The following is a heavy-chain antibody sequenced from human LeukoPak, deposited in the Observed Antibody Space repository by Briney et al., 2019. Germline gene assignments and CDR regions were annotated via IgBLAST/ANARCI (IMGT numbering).Heavy chain of an antibody. J-gene: IGHJ5*02. V-gene: IGHV1-18*01. CDR1: GYTFTSYG. CDR3: ARDQGAAAGEGWFDP. CDR2: ISAYNGNT. D-gene: IGHD6-13*01. Sequence: ASVKVSCKASGYTFTSYGISWVRQAPGQGLEWMGWISAYNGNTNYAQKLQGRVTMTTDTSTSTAYMELRGLRSDDTAVYYCARDQGAAAGEGWFDPWGQGTLVTVSS.